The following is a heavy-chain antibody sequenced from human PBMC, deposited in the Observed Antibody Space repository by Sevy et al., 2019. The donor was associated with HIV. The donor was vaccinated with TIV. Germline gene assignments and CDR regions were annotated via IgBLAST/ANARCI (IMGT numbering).Heavy chain of an antibody. CDR3: ARDKSYYYYGMDV. Sequence: GGSLRLSCAASGFTFSSYGMHWVRQAPGKGLEWVAVIWYDGSNKYYADSVKGRFTISRDNSKNTLYLQMNSLRAEDTAVYYCARDKSYYYYGMDVWGQGTTVTVSS. CDR2: IWYDGSNK. CDR1: GFTFSSYG. J-gene: IGHJ6*02. V-gene: IGHV3-33*01.